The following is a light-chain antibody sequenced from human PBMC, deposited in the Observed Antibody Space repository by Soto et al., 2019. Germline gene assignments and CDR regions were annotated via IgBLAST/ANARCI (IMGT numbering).Light chain of an antibody. J-gene: IGKJ1*01. CDR2: KIS. V-gene: IGKV2-24*01. CDR3: MQATHFPRT. CDR1: ESLLHIDGTTY. Sequence: DIVMTQTPLSSPVTLGQPASISCRSIESLLHIDGTTYLSWLQQRPGQPPRVIIYKISDRLSGVPDRFSGSGVGTDFTLKISRVEAEDVGVYYCMQATHFPRTFGQGTKVDIK.